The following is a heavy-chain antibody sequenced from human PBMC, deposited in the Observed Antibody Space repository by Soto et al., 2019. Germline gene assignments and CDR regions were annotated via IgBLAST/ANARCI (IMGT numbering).Heavy chain of an antibody. CDR3: ARHSTGYYYSWFNP. V-gene: IGHV4-39*01. Sequence: QLHLQESGPGLVTPSETLSLTCTVSGGSIYSSPYYWGWIRQPPVKGLEWIGSRFYNGNTFYNPSHKSLSTITLDTPQTHFSQKLGSVNAAVTAVYYCARHSTGYYYSWFNPWGQGTLVNGSS. CDR1: GGSIYSSPYY. D-gene: IGHD3-22*01. J-gene: IGHJ5*02. CDR2: RFYNGNT.